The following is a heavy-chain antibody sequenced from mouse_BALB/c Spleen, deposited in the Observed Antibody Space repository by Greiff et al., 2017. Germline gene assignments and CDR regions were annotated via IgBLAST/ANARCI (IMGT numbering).Heavy chain of an antibody. CDR3: TRGDDYDASY. D-gene: IGHD2-4*01. CDR1: GYTFTSYY. CDR2: INPSNGGT. Sequence: QVHVKQSGAELVKPGASVKLSCKASGYTFTSYYMYWVKQRPGQGLEWIGEINPSNGGTNFNEKFKSKATLTVDKSSSTAYMQLSSLTSEDSAVYYCTRGDDYDASYWGQGTLVTVSA. J-gene: IGHJ3*01. V-gene: IGHV1S81*02.